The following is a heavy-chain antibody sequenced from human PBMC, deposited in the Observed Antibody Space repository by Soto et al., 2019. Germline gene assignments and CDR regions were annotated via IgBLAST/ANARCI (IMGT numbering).Heavy chain of an antibody. Sequence: EVQLVESGGGLVQPWGSLGLSCAASGFTFSNYWMHWVRQVPGKGLVWVSRINADGSRTTYADSVKGRFTISRDNAKNTLYLQMNSLRAEDTAVYYCAAHDYGEYWGQGTLVTVSA. CDR1: GFTFSNYW. V-gene: IGHV3-74*01. CDR3: AAHDYGEY. CDR2: INADGSRT. J-gene: IGHJ4*02.